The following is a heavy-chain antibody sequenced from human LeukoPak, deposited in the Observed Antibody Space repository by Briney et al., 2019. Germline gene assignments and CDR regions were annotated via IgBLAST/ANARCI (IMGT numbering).Heavy chain of an antibody. Sequence: GGSLRLSCAASGFTFSDHYMDWVRQAPGKGLEWVGRTRNKANNYTTEYAASVKGRFTISRVDSKNSLYLQMNSLKTEDTAVYYCAREVGLSYYYDSSGYVRAFDYWGQGTLVTVSS. J-gene: IGHJ4*02. D-gene: IGHD3-22*01. V-gene: IGHV3-72*01. CDR2: TRNKANNYTT. CDR1: GFTFSDHY. CDR3: AREVGLSYYYDSSGYVRAFDY.